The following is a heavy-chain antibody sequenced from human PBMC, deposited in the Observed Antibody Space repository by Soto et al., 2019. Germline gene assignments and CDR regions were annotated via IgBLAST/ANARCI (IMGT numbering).Heavy chain of an antibody. Sequence: QVQFVQSGAEVKKPGASVKVSCKASGYTFTSYAIHWVRQAPGQRLEWMGWIKIGNGNTKYSQKFQGRVTFTRDTSASTAYMELSRLRSEDTAVYYCAREPIQFGSGSFENWFDPWGQGTLVTVSS. J-gene: IGHJ5*02. CDR1: GYTFTSYA. CDR3: AREPIQFGSGSFENWFDP. CDR2: IKIGNGNT. D-gene: IGHD3-10*01. V-gene: IGHV1-3*04.